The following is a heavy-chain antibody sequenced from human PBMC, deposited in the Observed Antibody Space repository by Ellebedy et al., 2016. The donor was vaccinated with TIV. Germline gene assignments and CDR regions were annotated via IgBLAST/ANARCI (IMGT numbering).Heavy chain of an antibody. CDR3: ARAESGGYAWDY. CDR2: IIPIFGSA. V-gene: IGHV1-69*13. CDR1: GGTFSSYV. J-gene: IGHJ4*02. Sequence: AASVKVSCKASGGTFSSYVISWVRQAPGQGLEWMGGIIPIFGSANYAQKFQGRVSITADDSTSTAYMELSGLRSEDTVVYFCARAESGGYAWDYWGQGTLVTVSS. D-gene: IGHD5-12*01.